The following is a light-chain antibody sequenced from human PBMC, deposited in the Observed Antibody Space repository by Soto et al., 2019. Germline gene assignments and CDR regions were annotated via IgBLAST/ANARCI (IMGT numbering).Light chain of an antibody. V-gene: IGLV1-40*01. CDR3: QSYDNSLGAGV. CDR2: DNS. J-gene: IGLJ3*02. Sequence: QSVLTQPPSVSGAPGQRVTISCTGSSSNIGAGYDVHWYQQLPGTAPKLLIYDNSNRPSGVPDRFSGSKSGTSASLAITGLQAEDEADYYCQSYDNSLGAGVFGGGTKLTVL. CDR1: SSNIGAGYD.